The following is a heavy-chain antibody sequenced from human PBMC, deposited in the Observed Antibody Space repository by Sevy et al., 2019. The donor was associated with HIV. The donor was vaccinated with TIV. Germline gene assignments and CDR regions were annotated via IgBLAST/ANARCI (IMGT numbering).Heavy chain of an antibody. CDR1: GGSISSYY. CDR3: ARAPPVRSGDDSLNWFDP. Sequence: ETLSLTCTVSGGSISSYYWSWIRQPPGKGLEYIGYIYYTGSTNYNPSLKSRVTISVDTSKNQFSLKLRSVTAVDTAVYYCARAPPVRSGDDSLNWFDPWGQGTLVTVSS. J-gene: IGHJ5*02. V-gene: IGHV4-59*01. D-gene: IGHD5-12*01. CDR2: IYYTGST.